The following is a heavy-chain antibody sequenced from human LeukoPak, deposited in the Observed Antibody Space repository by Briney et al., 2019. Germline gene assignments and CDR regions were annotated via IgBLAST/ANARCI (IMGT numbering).Heavy chain of an antibody. J-gene: IGHJ3*02. Sequence: GGSLRLSCAASGFTFSSYAMHWVRQAPGKGLEWVAVISYDGSNKYYADSVKGRFTISRDNSKNTLYLQMNSLRAEDTAVYYCARGVVTPESQSDAFDIWGQGTMVTVSS. CDR3: ARGVVTPESQSDAFDI. CDR1: GFTFSSYA. V-gene: IGHV3-30*04. D-gene: IGHD4-23*01. CDR2: ISYDGSNK.